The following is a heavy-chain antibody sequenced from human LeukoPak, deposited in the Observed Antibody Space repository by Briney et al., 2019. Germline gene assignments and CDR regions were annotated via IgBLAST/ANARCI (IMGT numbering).Heavy chain of an antibody. D-gene: IGHD2-8*01. J-gene: IGHJ6*03. CDR1: GYTFTGYY. CDR2: INPNSGGT. V-gene: IGHV1-2*02. CDR3: ASNGLATYYYNYMDV. Sequence: ASVKVSCKASGYTFTGYYMHWVRQAAGKGLEWMGWINPNSGGTNYAQKFQGRVTMTRDTSISTAYMELSRLRSDDTAVYYCASNGLATYYYNYMDVWGKGTTVTVSS.